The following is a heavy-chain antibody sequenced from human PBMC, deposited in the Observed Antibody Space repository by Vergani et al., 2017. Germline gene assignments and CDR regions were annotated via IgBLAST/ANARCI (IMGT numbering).Heavy chain of an antibody. CDR1: GGSISSSSYY. V-gene: IGHV4-39*07. D-gene: IGHD3-3*01. CDR2: IYYSGST. J-gene: IGHJ4*02. Sequence: QLQLQESGPGLVKPSETLSLTCTVSGGSISSSSYYWGWIRQPPGKGLEWIGSIYYSGSTYYNPSLKSRVTISVDTYKNQFSLKLSSVTAADTAVYYCARAAQYDFWSGYFDFDYWGQGTLVTVSS. CDR3: ARAAQYDFWSGYFDFDY.